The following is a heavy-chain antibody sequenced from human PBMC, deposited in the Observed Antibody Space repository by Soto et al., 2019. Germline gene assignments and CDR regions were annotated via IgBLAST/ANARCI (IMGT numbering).Heavy chain of an antibody. CDR2: IDPSDSYT. CDR3: ARLLHCSSTSCYDNWFDP. V-gene: IGHV5-10-1*01. CDR1: GYSFTSYW. Sequence: GESLKISCKGSGYSFTSYWISWMRQMPGKGLEWMGRIDPSDSYTNYSPSFQGHVTISADKSISTAYLQWSSLKASDTAMYYCARLLHCSSTSCYDNWFDPWGQGTLVTVSS. J-gene: IGHJ5*02. D-gene: IGHD2-2*01.